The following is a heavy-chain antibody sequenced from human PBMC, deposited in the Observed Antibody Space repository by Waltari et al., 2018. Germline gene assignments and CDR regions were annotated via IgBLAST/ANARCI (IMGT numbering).Heavy chain of an antibody. V-gene: IGHV4-4*02. J-gene: IGHJ5*02. CDR1: GGSISSTNW. D-gene: IGHD1-20*01. CDR3: ARARYFGSLFAWFDP. CDR2: ISHTGVT. Sequence: QVQLQESGPGLVKPSGTLSLTCAVSGGSISSTNWWTWVRQPPGKGLEWIGEISHTGVTDYNLSLKSRVTISVDNSKNQFSLKLNSVTAADTAVYYCARARYFGSLFAWFDPWGQGTLVNVSS.